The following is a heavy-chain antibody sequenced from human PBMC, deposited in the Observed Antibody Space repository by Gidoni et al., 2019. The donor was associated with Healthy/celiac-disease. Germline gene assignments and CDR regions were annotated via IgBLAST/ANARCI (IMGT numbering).Heavy chain of an antibody. CDR1: GYTFTSYD. Sequence: QVQLVQSGAEVKKPGASVKVSCKASGYTFTSYDTNWVRQATGQGLEWMGWMNPNSGNTGYAQKFQGRVTMTRNTSISTAYMELSSLRSEDTAVYYCARAPGYDILTGYYVGSDWFDPWGQGTLVTVSS. CDR2: MNPNSGNT. D-gene: IGHD3-9*01. CDR3: ARAPGYDILTGYYVGSDWFDP. V-gene: IGHV1-8*01. J-gene: IGHJ5*02.